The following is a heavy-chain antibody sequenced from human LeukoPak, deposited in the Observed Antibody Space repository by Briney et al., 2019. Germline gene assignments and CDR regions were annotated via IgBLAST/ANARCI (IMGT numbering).Heavy chain of an antibody. J-gene: IGHJ5*02. CDR3: ARLQGNWYIPA. CDR2: VYTSGKT. Sequence: GGSLRLSCAASGFTVSSNYMSWVRQTPGKGLEWVSVVYTSGKTYYADSVKGRFTISRDISKNTLYLQMNSLRAEDTAVYYCARLQGNWYIPAWGQGTLVTVSS. D-gene: IGHD6-13*01. CDR1: GFTVSSNY. V-gene: IGHV3-53*01.